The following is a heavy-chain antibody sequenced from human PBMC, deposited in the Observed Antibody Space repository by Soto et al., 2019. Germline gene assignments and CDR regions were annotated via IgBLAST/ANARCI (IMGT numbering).Heavy chain of an antibody. J-gene: IGHJ6*02. CDR3: ARGRSDGMDV. CDR1: GFTLNKAW. CDR2: IKEDGSEK. Sequence: EAQLVESGGALVKPGGSLRLSCVVSGFTLNKAWMSWVRQAPGKGLEWVANIKEDGSEKYYVDSVKGRFTISRDDAKNSLYLQMNSLRVEDTAVFYCARGRSDGMDVWGQGTTVTVSS. V-gene: IGHV3-7*03. D-gene: IGHD3-10*01.